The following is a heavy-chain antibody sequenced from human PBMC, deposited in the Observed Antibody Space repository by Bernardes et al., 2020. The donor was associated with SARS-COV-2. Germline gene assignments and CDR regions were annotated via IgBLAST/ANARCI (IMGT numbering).Heavy chain of an antibody. CDR1: GYTFTAYY. V-gene: IGHV1-2*02. Sequence: ASVKVSCKASGYTFTAYYLHWVRQAPGQGLEWMGWMNPNTGDTKSAQKFQGRVTMTRDRSISTVNMEVSRLRSDDTAIYYCAREWGSSSWYYFQHWGQGTLVTVSS. D-gene: IGHD6-13*01. CDR3: AREWGSSSWYYFQH. CDR2: MNPNTGDT. J-gene: IGHJ1*01.